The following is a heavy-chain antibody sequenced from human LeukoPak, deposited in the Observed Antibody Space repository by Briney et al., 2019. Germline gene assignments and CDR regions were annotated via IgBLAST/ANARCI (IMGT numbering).Heavy chain of an antibody. D-gene: IGHD6-13*01. V-gene: IGHV4-61*02. CDR2: IYTSGST. CDR1: GGSISSGSYY. J-gene: IGHJ4*02. Sequence: EPSETLSLTCTVSGGSISSGSYYWSWIRQPAGKGLEWIGRIYTSGSTNYNPSLKSRVTISVDTSKNQFSLKLSSVTAADTAVYYCARGHSSSAEIFDYWGQGTLVTVSS. CDR3: ARGHSSSAEIFDY.